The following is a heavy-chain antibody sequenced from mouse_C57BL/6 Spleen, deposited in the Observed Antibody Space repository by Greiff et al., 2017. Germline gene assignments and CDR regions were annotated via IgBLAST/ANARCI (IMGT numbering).Heavy chain of an antibody. Sequence: QVQLQQSGAELVRPGTSVKVSCKASGYAFTNYLIEWVKQRPGQGLEWIGVINPNYGTTSYNQKFKGKATLTVDQSSSTAYMQLNSLTSEDSAVYYCARNYYGSSHYFDYWGQGTTLTVSS. D-gene: IGHD1-1*01. J-gene: IGHJ2*01. V-gene: IGHV1-54*01. CDR1: GYAFTNYL. CDR3: ARNYYGSSHYFDY. CDR2: INPNYGTT.